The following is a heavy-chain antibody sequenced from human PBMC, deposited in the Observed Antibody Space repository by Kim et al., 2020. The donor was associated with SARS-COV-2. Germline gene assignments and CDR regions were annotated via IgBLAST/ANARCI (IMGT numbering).Heavy chain of an antibody. D-gene: IGHD3-9*01. CDR2: IYYSGST. Sequence: SETLSLTCTVSGGSISSYYWSWIRQPPGKGLEWIGYIYYSGSTNYNPSLKSRVTISVDTSKNQFSLKLSSVTAADTAVYYCARGAGYDILTGYYRGLYYYYGMDLWGQGTTVTVSS. V-gene: IGHV4-59*01. CDR1: GGSISSYY. CDR3: ARGAGYDILTGYYRGLYYYYGMDL. J-gene: IGHJ6*02.